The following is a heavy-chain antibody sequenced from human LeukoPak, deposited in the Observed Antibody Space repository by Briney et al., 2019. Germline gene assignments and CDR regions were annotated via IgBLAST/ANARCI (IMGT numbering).Heavy chain of an antibody. D-gene: IGHD1-26*01. CDR3: ARDNSVGDYAWWFDP. Sequence: ASVKVSCKASGYTFTSNCMHWVRQAPGQGLEWMGVINPSGGSTSYAQKFQGRVTMTRDMSTSTDYMELSSLRSEDTAVYYCARDNSVGDYAWWFDPWGQGTLVTVSS. CDR2: INPSGGST. CDR1: GYTFTSNC. V-gene: IGHV1-46*01. J-gene: IGHJ5*02.